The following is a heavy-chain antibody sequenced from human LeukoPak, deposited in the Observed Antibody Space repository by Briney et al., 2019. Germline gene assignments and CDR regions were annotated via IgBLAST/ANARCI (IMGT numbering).Heavy chain of an antibody. V-gene: IGHV4-39*07. CDR1: GGSISSSSYY. D-gene: IGHD6-19*01. J-gene: IGHJ4*02. CDR3: ARGVSEYSSGWYALY. Sequence: SETLSLTCTVSGGSISSSSYYWGWIRQPPGKGLEWIGSIYYSGSTYYNPSLKSRVTISVDTSKNQFSLKLSSVTAADTAVYYCARGVSEYSSGWYALYWGQGTLVTVSS. CDR2: IYYSGST.